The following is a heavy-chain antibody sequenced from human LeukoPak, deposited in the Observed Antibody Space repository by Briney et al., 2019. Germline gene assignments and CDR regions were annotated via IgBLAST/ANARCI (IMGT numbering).Heavy chain of an antibody. D-gene: IGHD3-10*01. CDR3: ARYGSETYPRFDY. CDR2: INPNSGGT. V-gene: IGHV1-2*02. Sequence: ASVKVSCKASGYTFTCYYMHWVRQAPGQGLEWMGWINPNSGGTNYAQKFQGRVTMTRDTSISTAYMELSRLRSDDTAVYYCARYGSETYPRFDYWGQGILVTVSS. J-gene: IGHJ4*02. CDR1: GYTFTCYY.